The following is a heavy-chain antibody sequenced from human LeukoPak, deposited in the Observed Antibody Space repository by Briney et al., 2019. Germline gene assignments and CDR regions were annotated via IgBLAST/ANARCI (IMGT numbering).Heavy chain of an antibody. D-gene: IGHD4-17*01. Sequence: ASVKVSCKASGYTFTSSGISWVRQDPGQELEWMGWISAYNGNTNYAQKLQGRVTMTTDTSTSTAYMELRSLRSDDTAVYYCARDDYGDESAEYFQHWGQGTLVTVSS. CDR1: GYTFTSSG. J-gene: IGHJ1*01. CDR3: ARDDYGDESAEYFQH. V-gene: IGHV1-18*01. CDR2: ISAYNGNT.